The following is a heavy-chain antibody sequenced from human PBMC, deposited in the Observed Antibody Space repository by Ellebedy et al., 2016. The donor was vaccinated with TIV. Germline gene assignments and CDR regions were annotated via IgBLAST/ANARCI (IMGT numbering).Heavy chain of an antibody. Sequence: MPSETLSLTCTVSGGFIGTYYWSWIRQPPGKGLEWLGYIYYSGSTKYNPSLKSRVTLSIDTSKNQFSLKLSSVTAADTAVYYCATSTMVRGVTFDYWGQGTLVTVSS. D-gene: IGHD3-10*01. J-gene: IGHJ4*02. CDR1: GGFIGTYY. V-gene: IGHV4-59*08. CDR3: ATSTMVRGVTFDY. CDR2: IYYSGST.